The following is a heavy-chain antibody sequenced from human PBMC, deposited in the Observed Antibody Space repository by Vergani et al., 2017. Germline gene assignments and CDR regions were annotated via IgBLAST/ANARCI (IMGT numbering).Heavy chain of an antibody. J-gene: IGHJ4*02. Sequence: QVQLVESGGGVVQPGGSLRLSCATSGFTLSNYDMQWIRQGPGKGLEFVAFIQFDGSNQYYADSVKGRFTLSRDFSKNTLYLQMNSLRTDDTASYYCAKRFRGWGMDYWGQGTQVIVSS. D-gene: IGHD3-16*01. V-gene: IGHV3-30*02. CDR1: GFTLSNYD. CDR3: AKRFRGWGMDY. CDR2: IQFDGSNQ.